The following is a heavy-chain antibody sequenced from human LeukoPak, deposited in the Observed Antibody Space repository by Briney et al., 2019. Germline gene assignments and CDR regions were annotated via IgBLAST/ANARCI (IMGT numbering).Heavy chain of an antibody. J-gene: IGHJ5*02. CDR3: ARDYFGSGSYYPEP. Sequence: SETLSLTCTVSGGSISSSNYYWGWIRQPPGKGLEWIGSIYYTGSTYYNLSLKSRVTISLDTSKNQFSLKLSSVTAADTAVYYCARDYFGSGSYYPEPWGQGTLVTVSS. CDR2: IYYTGST. D-gene: IGHD3-10*01. V-gene: IGHV4-39*07. CDR1: GGSISSSNYY.